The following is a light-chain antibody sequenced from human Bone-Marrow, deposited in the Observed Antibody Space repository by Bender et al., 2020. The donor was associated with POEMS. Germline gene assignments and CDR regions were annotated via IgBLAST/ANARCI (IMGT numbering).Light chain of an antibody. CDR1: AFPNQY. CDR2: EDT. Sequence: SFELTQPPSVSVSPGQTASITCSGDAFPNQYAYWYQQKSGQAPVLVIYEDTKRASGIPERFSVSISGTVATLTVTGAQVDDEADYYCYSVDCIGGGFGGGTKLTVL. V-gene: IGLV3-10*01. CDR3: YSVDCIGGG. J-gene: IGLJ2*01.